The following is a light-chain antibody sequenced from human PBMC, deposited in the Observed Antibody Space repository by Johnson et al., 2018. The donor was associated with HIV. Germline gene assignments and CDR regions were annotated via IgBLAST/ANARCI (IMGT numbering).Light chain of an antibody. CDR2: ENN. CDR1: ISNIGNQY. V-gene: IGLV1-51*02. Sequence: QSVLTQPPSVSAAAGQRVTISCSGSISNIGNQYVSWYQQLPGTVPKLLMYENNKRPSGIPDRFSGSRSGTSATLGITGLQTGDEADYYCATWVTSLSAHQCILGTGTKVTVL. J-gene: IGLJ1*01. CDR3: ATWVTSLSAHQCI.